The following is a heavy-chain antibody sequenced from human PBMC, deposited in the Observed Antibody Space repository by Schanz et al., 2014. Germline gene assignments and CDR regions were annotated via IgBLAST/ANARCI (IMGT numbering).Heavy chain of an antibody. CDR3: ARGIITMVRGGDVGAFDT. CDR1: GLTFSDYY. J-gene: IGHJ3*02. D-gene: IGHD3-10*01. CDR2: SRNKGHSYTS. V-gene: IGHV3-72*01. Sequence: VQLVESGGGLVKPGGSLRLSCAASGLTFSDYYMSWIRQAPGKGLEWVGHSRNKGHSYTSEYAASVKGRFTISRDESESSLYLQMDSLKTEDTAVYYCARGIITMVRGGDVGAFDTWGQGTMVTVSS.